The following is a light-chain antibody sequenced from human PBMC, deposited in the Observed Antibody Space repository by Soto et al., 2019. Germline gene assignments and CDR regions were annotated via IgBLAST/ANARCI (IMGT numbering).Light chain of an antibody. V-gene: IGKV1-27*01. CDR3: QKYNTAPYT. Sequence: DFHMTQSPSSLAASVGDTVTLTCRASQGFTNYLAWYQQKPGKAPKLLIYAASTLQSGVPPRFSGSGSGTHFTLTISSLQPEDAATYYCQKYNTAPYTFGQGTRLEIK. CDR2: AAS. J-gene: IGKJ5*01. CDR1: QGFTNY.